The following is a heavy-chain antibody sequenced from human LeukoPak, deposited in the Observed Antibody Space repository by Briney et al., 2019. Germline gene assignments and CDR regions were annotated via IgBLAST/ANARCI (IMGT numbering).Heavy chain of an antibody. V-gene: IGHV3-23*01. J-gene: IGHJ4*02. Sequence: GGSLRLSCAASGFTCSNYAMSWLRPAPGKGLEWVSTVSASGTNSYYADSVKGRFTISRDNSKNTLYLQMNILRAQDAAVCFCAKSRGIYCRSSSCSFDYWGQGILVSVSS. D-gene: IGHD2-2*01. CDR3: AKSRGIYCRSSSCSFDY. CDR1: GFTCSNYA. CDR2: VSASGTNS.